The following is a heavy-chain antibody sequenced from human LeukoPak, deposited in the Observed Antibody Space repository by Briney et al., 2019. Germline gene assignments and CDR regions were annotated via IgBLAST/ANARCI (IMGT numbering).Heavy chain of an antibody. D-gene: IGHD5-18*01. CDR1: GYSISSGYY. CDR2: IYHSGST. Sequence: PSETLSLTCAVSGYSISSGYYWGWIRQPPGKGLEWIGRIYHSGSTYYNPSLKSRVTISVDTSKNQFSLKLSSVTAADTAVYYCARAGYTAIVAFDIWGQGTMVTVSS. CDR3: ARAGYTAIVAFDI. V-gene: IGHV4-38-2*01. J-gene: IGHJ3*02.